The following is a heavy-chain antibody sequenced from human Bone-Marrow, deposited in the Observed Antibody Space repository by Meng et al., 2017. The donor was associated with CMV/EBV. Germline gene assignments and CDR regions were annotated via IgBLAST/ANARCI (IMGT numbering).Heavy chain of an antibody. J-gene: IGHJ6*02. CDR2: IWYDGSNK. Sequence: GESLKISCAASGFTFSSYAMSWVRQAPGKGLEWVAVIWYDGSNKYYVDSVKGRFTISRDNSKNTLYLQMNSLRVEDTAVYYCAKDSRPAAMFYYGMHVWGQGTTVTVSS. CDR1: GFTFSSYA. D-gene: IGHD2-2*01. CDR3: AKDSRPAAMFYYGMHV. V-gene: IGHV3-33*06.